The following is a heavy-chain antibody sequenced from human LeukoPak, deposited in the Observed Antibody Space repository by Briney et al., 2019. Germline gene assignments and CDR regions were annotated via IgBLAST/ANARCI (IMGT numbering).Heavy chain of an antibody. Sequence: GGSLRLSCVASGFTFSSSSMHWVRQAPGKGLEWVSSISSSSTYIYYADSMKGRFTISRDNAKNSLYLQMNCLRAEDTAVYYCAAGASGWFGELLTSFDFGGQGTLVTVSS. CDR3: AAGASGWFGELLTSFDF. CDR2: ISSSSTYI. V-gene: IGHV3-21*01. CDR1: GFTFSSSS. D-gene: IGHD3-10*01. J-gene: IGHJ4*02.